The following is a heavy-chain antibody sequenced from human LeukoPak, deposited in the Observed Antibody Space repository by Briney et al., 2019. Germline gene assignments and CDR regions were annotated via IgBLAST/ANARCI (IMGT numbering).Heavy chain of an antibody. CDR2: ISSSSSYI. CDR3: ARETSSGWYPRNYYYYMDV. D-gene: IGHD6-19*01. J-gene: IGHJ6*03. V-gene: IGHV3-21*01. Sequence: GGSLRLSCAASGFTFSSYSMNWVRQAPGKGLEWVSSISSSSSYIYYADSVKGRFTIPRDNAKNSLYLQMNSLRAEDTAVYYCARETSSGWYPRNYYYYMDVWGKGTTVTVSS. CDR1: GFTFSSYS.